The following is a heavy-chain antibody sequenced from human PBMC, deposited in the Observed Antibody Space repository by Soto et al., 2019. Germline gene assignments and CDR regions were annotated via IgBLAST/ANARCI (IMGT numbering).Heavy chain of an antibody. D-gene: IGHD3-9*01. Sequence: GGSLRLSCAASGFTFSSYWMHWVRQAPGKGLVWVSRINSDGSSTSYADSVKGRFTISRDNAKNTLYLQMNSLRAEDTAVYYCARGGYDILTGYGSYWYFDLWGRGTLVTVSS. J-gene: IGHJ2*01. V-gene: IGHV3-74*01. CDR2: INSDGSST. CDR1: GFTFSSYW. CDR3: ARGGYDILTGYGSYWYFDL.